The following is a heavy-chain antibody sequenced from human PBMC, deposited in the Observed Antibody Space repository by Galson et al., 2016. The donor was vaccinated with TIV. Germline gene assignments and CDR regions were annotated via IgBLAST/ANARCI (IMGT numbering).Heavy chain of an antibody. Sequence: QSGAEVKKPGESLKISYKGSGYIFTNYWIAWVRQMPGKGLEWMGVIYPGDSDSRYSPSFQGQVTISADKSISTAYLQWSSLKTSDTAMYYCARVGCSGDDCYSGWSHWGQGTLVTVSS. CDR1: GYIFTNYW. CDR3: ARVGCSGDDCYSGWSH. V-gene: IGHV5-51*01. J-gene: IGHJ4*02. CDR2: IYPGDSDS. D-gene: IGHD2-15*01.